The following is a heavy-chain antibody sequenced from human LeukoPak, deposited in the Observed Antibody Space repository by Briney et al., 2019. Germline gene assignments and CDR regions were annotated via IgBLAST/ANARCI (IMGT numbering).Heavy chain of an antibody. V-gene: IGHV4-39*01. CDR1: GGSISSSSYY. D-gene: IGHD1-26*01. CDR3: ARYGPIVGASPLDY. J-gene: IGHJ4*02. Sequence: PSETLSLTCTVSGGSISSSSYYWGWIRQPPGKGREWIGSIYYSGSTYYNPSLKSRVTISVDTSKNQFSLKLSSVTAADTAVYYCARYGPIVGASPLDYWGQGTLVTVSS. CDR2: IYYSGST.